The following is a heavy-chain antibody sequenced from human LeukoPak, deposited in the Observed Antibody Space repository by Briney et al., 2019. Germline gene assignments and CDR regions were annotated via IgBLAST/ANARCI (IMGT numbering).Heavy chain of an antibody. CDR2: ISSSSSYI. CDR1: GLTFSSYE. Sequence: GGSLRLSCAASGLTFSSYEMNWVRQAPGKGLEWVSSISSSSSYIYYADSVKGRFTISRDNAKNSLYLQMNSLRAEDTAVYYCARDQWHYYDSSATGFDPWGQGTLVTVSS. D-gene: IGHD3-22*01. V-gene: IGHV3-21*01. J-gene: IGHJ5*02. CDR3: ARDQWHYYDSSATGFDP.